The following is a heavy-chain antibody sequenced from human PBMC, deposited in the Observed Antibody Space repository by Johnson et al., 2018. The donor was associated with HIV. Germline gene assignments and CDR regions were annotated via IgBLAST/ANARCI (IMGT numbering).Heavy chain of an antibody. V-gene: IGHV3-15*01. J-gene: IGHJ3*02. CDR1: GFTFSNAW. CDR2: IRSKAYGGTA. D-gene: IGHD3-3*01. Sequence: VQLVESGGGLVKPGGSLRLSCAASGFTFSNAWMTWVRQVPGKGLDWVGFIRSKAYGGTADYAASVKGRFTISRDDAKNIAYLQMNSLKTEDTGVYYCTRGGVTIFGVVDAFDIWGQGTKVTVSS. CDR3: TRGGVTIFGVVDAFDI.